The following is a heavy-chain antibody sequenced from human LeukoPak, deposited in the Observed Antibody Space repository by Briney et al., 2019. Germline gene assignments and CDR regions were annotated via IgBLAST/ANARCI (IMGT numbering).Heavy chain of an antibody. D-gene: IGHD1-14*01. V-gene: IGHV3-11*01. CDR3: ARDLTGWFDY. J-gene: IGHJ5*01. CDR2: ISRGGDTI. Sequence: GSLSLSCAASGFIFSDYYMSWLRPAPGKGLAWISYISRGGDTIYYADSVKGRFTLSRDNAKDSLFLQMTNLTGEDTAIYYCARDLTGWFDYWGRGTL. CDR1: GFIFSDYY.